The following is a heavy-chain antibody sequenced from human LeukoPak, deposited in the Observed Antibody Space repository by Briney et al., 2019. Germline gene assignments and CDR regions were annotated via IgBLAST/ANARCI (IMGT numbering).Heavy chain of an antibody. D-gene: IGHD3-22*01. Sequence: GESLKVSCKASGYTFTDYGMHWVRQAPGQRLEWMAWINAGNGNAKYSQKFQGRVTITRDTSASTAYMELSSLRSEDTAVYYCARVPLHDRNDYYYPHWGQGTVVTVSS. CDR1: GYTFTDYG. CDR3: ARVPLHDRNDYYYPH. V-gene: IGHV1-3*01. CDR2: INAGNGNA. J-gene: IGHJ1*01.